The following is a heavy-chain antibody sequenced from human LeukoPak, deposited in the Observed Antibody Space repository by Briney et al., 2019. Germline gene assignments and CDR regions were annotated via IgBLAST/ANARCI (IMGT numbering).Heavy chain of an antibody. D-gene: IGHD3-10*01. CDR3: ARDMVRGVRTAGY. J-gene: IGHJ4*02. CDR2: INPNSGGT. CDR1: GYTFTGYY. V-gene: IGHV1-2*02. Sequence: GASVKVSCKASGYTFTGYYMHWVRQAPGQGLEWMGWINPNSGGTNYAQKFQGRVPMTRDPSISTAYMELSRLRSDDTAVYYRARDMVRGVRTAGYWGQGTLVTVSS.